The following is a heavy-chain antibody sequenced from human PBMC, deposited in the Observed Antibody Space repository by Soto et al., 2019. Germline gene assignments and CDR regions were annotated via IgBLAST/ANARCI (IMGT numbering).Heavy chain of an antibody. V-gene: IGHV1-46*01. CDR1: GDTFTDYY. CDR3: ARGGRCLVVTAALDY. D-gene: IGHD2-21*02. J-gene: IGHJ4*02. Sequence: QVQLVQSGAEVKKPGASVKVSCKASGDTFTDYYIHWVRPAPGQGLEWLGTVNPSGGHTTYAQHLLGRMTITRDTSCSTLYMELTSLSAEDTAVDYWARGGRCLVVTAALDYWGQGTLVTVSS. CDR2: VNPSGGHT.